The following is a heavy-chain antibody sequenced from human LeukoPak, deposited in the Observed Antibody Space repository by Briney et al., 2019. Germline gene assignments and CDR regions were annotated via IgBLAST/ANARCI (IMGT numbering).Heavy chain of an antibody. CDR2: ISAYNGNT. V-gene: IGHV1-18*01. Sequence: ASVKVSCKASGYTFTSYGISWVRQAPGQGLEWMGWISAYNGNTNYAQKLQGRVTMTTDTSTSTAYMELRSLRSDDTAVYYCARASCRCSGGSWGRRWFDPWGQGTLVTVSS. D-gene: IGHD2-15*01. J-gene: IGHJ5*02. CDR1: GYTFTSYG. CDR3: ARASCRCSGGSWGRRWFDP.